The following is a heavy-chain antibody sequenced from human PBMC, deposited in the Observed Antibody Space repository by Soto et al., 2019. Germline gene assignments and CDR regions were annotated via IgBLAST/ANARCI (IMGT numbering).Heavy chain of an antibody. CDR2: ISYDGSNE. D-gene: IGHD2-21*01. Sequence: QVQLVESGGGVVQPGRSLRLSCAASGFIFSTYGMHWVRQAPGKGLEWVAVISYDGSNEYYADSVKGRFTISRDKSKNTLYLQMNSLRPEDTAVYYCAKEGWWYCGGGNCYCDHWGQGTLVTVSS. CDR1: GFIFSTYG. CDR3: AKEGWWYCGGGNCYCDH. V-gene: IGHV3-30*18. J-gene: IGHJ4*02.